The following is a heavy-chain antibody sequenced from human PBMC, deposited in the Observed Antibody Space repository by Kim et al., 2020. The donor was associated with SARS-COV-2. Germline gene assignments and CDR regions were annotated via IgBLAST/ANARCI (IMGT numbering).Heavy chain of an antibody. Sequence: ASVKVSCKASGYTFTSYYMHWVRQAPGQGLEWMGLINPSGGSTSYAQKFQGRVTMTRDTSTSTVYMELSSLRSEDTAVYYCAREGAQTAIWFGGLFVVVPLGGGMDVGGQETSVTVSS. J-gene: IGHJ6*02. V-gene: IGHV1-46*01. D-gene: IGHD3-10*01. CDR2: INPSGGST. CDR1: GYTFTSYY. CDR3: AREGAQTAIWFGGLFVVVPLGGGMDV.